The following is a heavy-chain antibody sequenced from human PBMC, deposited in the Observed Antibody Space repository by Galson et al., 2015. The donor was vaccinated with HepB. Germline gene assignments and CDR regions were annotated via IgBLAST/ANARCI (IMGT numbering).Heavy chain of an antibody. J-gene: IGHJ5*02. CDR3: ARGGYNYNDDYWFDP. CDR1: GYSITSYA. Sequence: SVKVSCKASGYSITSYAMNWARQAPGQGLEWMGWINTNTGNPTYAQGFTGRFVFSLDTSVSTAYLQISSLKAEDTAIYYCARGGYNYNDDYWFDPWGQGTLVTVSS. V-gene: IGHV7-4-1*02. D-gene: IGHD1-1*01. CDR2: INTNTGNP.